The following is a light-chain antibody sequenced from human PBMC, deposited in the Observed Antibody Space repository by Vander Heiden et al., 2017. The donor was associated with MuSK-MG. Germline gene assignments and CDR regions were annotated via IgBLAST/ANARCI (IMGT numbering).Light chain of an antibody. Sequence: DIQMTQSPSTLSASVEDRVTISCRASESISTWFGWYQQKPGKAHMLLIFDASNLESGVPSRFSGSGSGTEFPLTINRLRPDYFATYYCQQYNSYWTFGQGTRVEIK. CDR2: DAS. V-gene: IGKV1-5*01. CDR3: QQYNSYWT. CDR1: ESISTW. J-gene: IGKJ1*01.